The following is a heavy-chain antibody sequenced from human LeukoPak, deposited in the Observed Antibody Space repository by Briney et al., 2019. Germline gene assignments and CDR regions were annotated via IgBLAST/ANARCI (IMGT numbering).Heavy chain of an antibody. Sequence: GGSLILSCAASGFTFSSYVSHWVRQAPGRGLWRVAFIRYDGSNKYYADSVKGRFTISRDNSKNTLYLQMNSLRAEDTAVYYCAKALHGSGLNLFDYWGQGTLVTVSS. D-gene: IGHD3-10*01. V-gene: IGHV3-30*02. J-gene: IGHJ4*02. CDR1: GFTFSSYV. CDR2: IRYDGSNK. CDR3: AKALHGSGLNLFDY.